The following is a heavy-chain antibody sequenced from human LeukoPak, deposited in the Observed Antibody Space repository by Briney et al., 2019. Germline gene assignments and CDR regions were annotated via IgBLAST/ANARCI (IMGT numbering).Heavy chain of an antibody. J-gene: IGHJ4*02. CDR1: GFTFSSSA. CDR2: ISSDDFGT. CDR3: ARGQQLVGGY. V-gene: IGHV3-64D*06. Sequence: GGSLRLSCSASGFTFSSSAMHWVRQAPGKGLEYVSAISSDDFGTYYADSVKGRFTISRDNSNNTLYLQMSSLRAEDTAVYYCARGQQLVGGYWGQGTLVTVSS. D-gene: IGHD6-13*01.